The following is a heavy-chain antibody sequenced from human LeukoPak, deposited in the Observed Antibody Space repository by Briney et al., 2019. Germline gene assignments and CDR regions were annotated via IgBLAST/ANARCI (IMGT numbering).Heavy chain of an antibody. CDR2: IKQDGSEK. Sequence: QTGGSLRLSCAASAFTFSYYWTNRVRQAPGKGLEWVASIKQDGSEKYYVDSVKGRFTISRDNAKNSLYLQMNTLRAEDTAVYYCLRDRGYGSNDYWGQGTLVTVSS. J-gene: IGHJ4*02. D-gene: IGHD5-24*01. CDR3: LRDRGYGSNDY. V-gene: IGHV3-7*01. CDR1: AFTFSYYW.